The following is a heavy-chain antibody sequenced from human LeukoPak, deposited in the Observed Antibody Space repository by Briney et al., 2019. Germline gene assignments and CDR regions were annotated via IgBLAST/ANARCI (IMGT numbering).Heavy chain of an antibody. CDR2: IRNDGSIK. Sequence: PGGSLRLSCAASGFSFSHFGMHWVRQAPGKGPEWVAFIRNDGSIKYFADSVKGRVTISRDNSKNTLYLQMNSLRAEDTALYYCAKDTPEPYFDYWGQGTLVTVSS. CDR1: GFSFSHFG. CDR3: AKDTPEPYFDY. J-gene: IGHJ4*02. D-gene: IGHD1-14*01. V-gene: IGHV3-30*02.